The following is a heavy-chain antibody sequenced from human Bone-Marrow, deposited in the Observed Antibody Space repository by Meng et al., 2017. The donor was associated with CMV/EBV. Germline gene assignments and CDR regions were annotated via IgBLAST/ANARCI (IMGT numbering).Heavy chain of an antibody. CDR3: ASEGCGGDCYSFRSFYYYYGMDV. J-gene: IGHJ6*02. CDR1: GFTFSSYG. D-gene: IGHD2-21*01. Sequence: RGSLRLSCAASGFTFSSYGMHWVRKAPGKGMEWVAFIRYDVSNKYYADSVKGRFTISRDNSKNTLYLQMNSLRAEDTAVYYCASEGCGGDCYSFRSFYYYYGMDVWGQGTTVTVSS. CDR2: IRYDVSNK. V-gene: IGHV3-30*02.